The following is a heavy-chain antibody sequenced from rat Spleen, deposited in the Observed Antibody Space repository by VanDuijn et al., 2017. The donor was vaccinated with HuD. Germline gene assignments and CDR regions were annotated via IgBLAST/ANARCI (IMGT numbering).Heavy chain of an antibody. J-gene: IGHJ3*01. D-gene: IGHD1-9*01. CDR3: ARPNYGYNYHFAY. V-gene: IGHV5-7*01. Sequence: EVQLVESGGGLVQPGRSMKLSCAASGFTFSHYDMAWVRQAPKKGLEWVASISYDGSTTDYRESVKGRFTLSRDNAKSTLYLQMDSLRSEDTATYYCARPNYGYNYHFAYWGQGSLVTVSS. CDR2: ISYDGSTT. CDR1: GFTFSHYD.